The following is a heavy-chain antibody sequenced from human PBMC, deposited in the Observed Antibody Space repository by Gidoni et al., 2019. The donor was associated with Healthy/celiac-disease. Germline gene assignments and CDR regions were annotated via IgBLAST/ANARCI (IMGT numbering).Heavy chain of an antibody. Sequence: QVQLVESGGGVVQPRRSLSLSCAASVFPFSSYGMHWVRQAPGKGLEWVAVISYDGSNKYYADAVKGRFTISRDNSKNTLYLQMNSLRAEDTAVYYCNALGYCSGGSCYFDYWGQGTLVTVSS. V-gene: IGHV3-30*03. CDR1: VFPFSSYG. D-gene: IGHD2-15*01. CDR3: NALGYCSGGSCYFDY. CDR2: ISYDGSNK. J-gene: IGHJ4*02.